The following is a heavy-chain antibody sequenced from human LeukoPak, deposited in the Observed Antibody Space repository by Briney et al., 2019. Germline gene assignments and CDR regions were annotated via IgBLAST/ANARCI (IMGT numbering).Heavy chain of an antibody. J-gene: IGHJ4*02. CDR3: AKGARYFDWFDY. Sequence: GGSLRLSCAASGFTFDDYAMHWVRQAPGKGLEWVSGISWNSGSIGYADSVKGRFTISRDNAKNTLYLQMNSLRAEDTAVYYCAKGARYFDWFDYWGQGTLVTVSS. CDR1: GFTFDDYA. V-gene: IGHV3-9*01. D-gene: IGHD3-9*01. CDR2: ISWNSGSI.